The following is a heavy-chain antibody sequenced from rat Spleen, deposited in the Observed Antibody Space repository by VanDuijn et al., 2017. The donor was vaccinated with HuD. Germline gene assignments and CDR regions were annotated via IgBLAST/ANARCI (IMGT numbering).Heavy chain of an antibody. Sequence: EVQLVESGGGLVQPGRSLKLSCAASGFTFSNYGMAWVRQAPTKGLEWVATISYDDTSTHYRDSVKGRFTISRDNTRNTLYLQMNSLTSEDTATYYCTRGSLGYNYVGWFAYWGQGTLVAVSS. D-gene: IGHD1-4*01. CDR2: ISYDDTST. CDR1: GFTFSNYG. J-gene: IGHJ3*01. V-gene: IGHV5-29*01. CDR3: TRGSLGYNYVGWFAY.